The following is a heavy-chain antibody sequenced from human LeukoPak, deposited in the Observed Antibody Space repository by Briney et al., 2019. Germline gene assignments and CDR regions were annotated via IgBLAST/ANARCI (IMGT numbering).Heavy chain of an antibody. Sequence: PSQTLSLTCTVSGGSISSSSYYWGWIRQPPGKGLEWIGSIYYSGSTYYNPSLKSRVTISVDTSKNQFSLKLSSVTAADTAVYYCARANGNYCSSTSCPTYDFDYWGQGTLVTVSS. CDR2: IYYSGST. J-gene: IGHJ4*02. V-gene: IGHV4-39*01. CDR1: GGSISSSSYY. D-gene: IGHD2-2*01. CDR3: ARANGNYCSSTSCPTYDFDY.